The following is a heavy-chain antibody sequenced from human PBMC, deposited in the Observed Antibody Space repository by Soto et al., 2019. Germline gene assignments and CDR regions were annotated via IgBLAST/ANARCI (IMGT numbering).Heavy chain of an antibody. V-gene: IGHV4-39*01. Sequence: PSETLSLTCGVSGGSFGSSAYYWGWIRQAPGKGLEWIGSINYSGSTHYNPSLKSRVTISVDTSRNQFSLKLSSVTAADTALYYCSRRAPEGFDPWGQGTLVTVPQ. CDR2: INYSGST. J-gene: IGHJ5*02. CDR1: GGSFGSSAYY. CDR3: SRRAPEGFDP.